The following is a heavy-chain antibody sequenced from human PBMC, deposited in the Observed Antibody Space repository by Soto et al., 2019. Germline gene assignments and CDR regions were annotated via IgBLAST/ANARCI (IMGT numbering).Heavy chain of an antibody. CDR3: ARAHCSSTSCYTNWFDP. J-gene: IGHJ5*02. D-gene: IGHD2-2*02. CDR1: GGSISSGGYY. CDR2: IYYSGST. V-gene: IGHV4-31*03. Sequence: LSLTCTVSGGSISSGGYYWSWIRQHPGKGLEWIGYIYYSGSTYYNPSLKSRVTISVDTSKNQFSLKLSSVTAADTAVYYCARAHCSSTSCYTNWFDPWGQGTLVTVSS.